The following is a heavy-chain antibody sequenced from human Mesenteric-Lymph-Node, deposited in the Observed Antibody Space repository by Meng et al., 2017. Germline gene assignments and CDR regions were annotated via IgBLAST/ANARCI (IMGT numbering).Heavy chain of an antibody. V-gene: IGHV4-34*01. CDR2: SNHSGST. Sequence: QVQLQQWGAGLLKPSETLSLTCAVYGGSFSGYYWSWIRQPTGKGLEWIGESNHSGSTNYNPSLKSRVTISVETSKNQFSLKLSSVTAADTAVYYCARTIGGADIVVVPAAYYFDYWGQGTLVTVSS. CDR3: ARTIGGADIVVVPAAYYFDY. D-gene: IGHD2-2*01. CDR1: GGSFSGYY. J-gene: IGHJ4*02.